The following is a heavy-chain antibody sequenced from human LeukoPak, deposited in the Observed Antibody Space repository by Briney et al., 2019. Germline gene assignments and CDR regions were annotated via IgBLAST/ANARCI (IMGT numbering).Heavy chain of an antibody. J-gene: IGHJ4*02. CDR1: GFTFSSYA. D-gene: IGHD3-22*01. Sequence: PGGSLRLSCAASGFTFSSYAMSWVRQAPGKGLEWASAIIGSGGSTYYAGPVKGRFTISRDNSKNTLYLQMNSLRAEDTAVYYSAMYYYDSSGYSKSYYFDYWGQGTLVTVSS. V-gene: IGHV3-23*01. CDR3: AMYYYDSSGYSKSYYFDY. CDR2: IIGSGGST.